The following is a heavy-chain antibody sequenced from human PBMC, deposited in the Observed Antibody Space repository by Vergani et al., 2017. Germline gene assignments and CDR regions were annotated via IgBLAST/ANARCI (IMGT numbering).Heavy chain of an antibody. CDR2: IYYSGST. CDR3: ARGDLWFGEFYFDY. J-gene: IGHJ4*02. D-gene: IGHD3-10*01. CDR1: GGSISSSSYY. V-gene: IGHV4-39*07. Sequence: QLQLQESGPGLVKPSETLSLNCTVSGGSISSSSYYWGWIRQPPGKGLEWIGSIYYSGSTYYNPSLKSRVTISVDTSKNQFSLKLSSVTAADTAVYYCARGDLWFGEFYFDYWGQGTLVTVSS.